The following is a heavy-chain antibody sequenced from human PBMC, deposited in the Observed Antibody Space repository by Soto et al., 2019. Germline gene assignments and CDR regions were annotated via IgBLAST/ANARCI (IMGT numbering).Heavy chain of an antibody. CDR2: IRSKANSYAK. D-gene: IGHD3-22*01. CDR3: TRQHQCLLRSDAFDI. CDR1: GFTFSGSA. V-gene: IGHV3-73*01. J-gene: IGHJ3*02. Sequence: EVQLVESGGDLVQPGGSLKLSCAASGFTFSGSAIHWVRQASGKGLEWVGRIRSKANSYAKAYAASVKGRFTISRDDSKNTAYLQMNSLKTEDTAVYYCTRQHQCLLRSDAFDIWGQGTMVTVSS.